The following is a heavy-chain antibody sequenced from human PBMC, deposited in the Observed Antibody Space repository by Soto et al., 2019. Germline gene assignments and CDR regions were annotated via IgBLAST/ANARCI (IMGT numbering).Heavy chain of an antibody. Sequence: QLRLQESGPGLVKPSETLSLTCTVSGGSISSSSYYWGWIRQPPGKGLVWIGSIYYSGSTYYNPSLKSRVTISVDTSKNQCSLKLSSVTAADPAVYYCARHVRVFYFDYWGQGTLVTVSS. CDR2: IYYSGST. CDR3: ARHVRVFYFDY. J-gene: IGHJ4*02. CDR1: GGSISSSSYY. V-gene: IGHV4-39*01. D-gene: IGHD3-10*02.